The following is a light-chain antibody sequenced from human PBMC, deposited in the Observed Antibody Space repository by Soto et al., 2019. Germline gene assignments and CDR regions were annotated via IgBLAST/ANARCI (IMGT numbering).Light chain of an antibody. CDR3: QQSSSTPRT. Sequence: DIQMAQSPSSLSASIGDKITITCRASQNINIYLNWYQHKPGKAPKVLIYAASSLQSGVPSRFNGSGFGTDFTLTISSLQPEDFATYYCQQSSSTPRTFGQGTKREIK. V-gene: IGKV1-39*01. CDR2: AAS. J-gene: IGKJ2*01. CDR1: QNINIY.